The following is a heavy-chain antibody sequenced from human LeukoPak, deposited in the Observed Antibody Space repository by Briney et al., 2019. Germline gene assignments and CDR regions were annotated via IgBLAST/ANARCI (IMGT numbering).Heavy chain of an antibody. V-gene: IGHV4-34*01. D-gene: IGHD3-9*01. CDR2: INHSGST. Sequence: SETLSLTCAVYGGSFSGYYWSWIRQPPGKGLEWIGEINHSGSTNYNPSLKSRVTISVDTSKSQFSLKLSSVTAADTAVYYCARKVLRYFDWLSSYYYYYYMDVWGKGTTVTISS. CDR3: ARKVLRYFDWLSSYYYYYYMDV. J-gene: IGHJ6*03. CDR1: GGSFSGYY.